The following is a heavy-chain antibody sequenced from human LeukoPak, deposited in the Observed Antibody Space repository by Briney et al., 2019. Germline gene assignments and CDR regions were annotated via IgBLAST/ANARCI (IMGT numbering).Heavy chain of an antibody. D-gene: IGHD3-10*01. CDR1: GFTFSSYA. CDR3: ARGNYYGSGSSGI. V-gene: IGHV3-30-3*01. Sequence: PGGSLRLSCAASGFTFSSYAMHWVRQAPGKGLEWVAVISYDGSNKYYADSVKGRFTISRDNSKNTLYLQMNSLRAEDTAVYYCARGNYYGSGSSGIWGQGTMVTVSS. CDR2: ISYDGSNK. J-gene: IGHJ3*02.